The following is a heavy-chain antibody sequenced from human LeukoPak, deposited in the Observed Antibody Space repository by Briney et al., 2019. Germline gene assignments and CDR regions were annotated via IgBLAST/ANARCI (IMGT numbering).Heavy chain of an antibody. V-gene: IGHV1-18*01. D-gene: IGHD1-26*01. CDR1: GYTFTSYG. J-gene: IGHJ3*02. CDR3: VWRWEPADAFDI. Sequence: GASVKVSCKASGYTFTSYGISWVRQAPGQGLEWMGWISAYNGNTNYAQKLQGRVTMTTDTSTSTAYMELRSLRSEDTAVYYCVWRWEPADAFDIWGQGTMVTVSS. CDR2: ISAYNGNT.